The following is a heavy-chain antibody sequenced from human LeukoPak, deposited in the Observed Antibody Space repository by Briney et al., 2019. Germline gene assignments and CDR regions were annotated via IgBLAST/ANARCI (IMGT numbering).Heavy chain of an antibody. V-gene: IGHV3-23*01. Sequence: GGSLRLSCAASGFYFANYAMSWVRQAPGKGLEWVSATVGGGSPNTYHADSVKGRFTISRDNSKNTLFLQMNSLRAEDTAVYYCAKDWWMSGTMIVVARRSYNYYMDVWGKGTTVTISS. J-gene: IGHJ6*03. CDR2: TVGGGSPNT. CDR1: GFYFANYA. D-gene: IGHD3-22*01. CDR3: AKDWWMSGTMIVVARRSYNYYMDV.